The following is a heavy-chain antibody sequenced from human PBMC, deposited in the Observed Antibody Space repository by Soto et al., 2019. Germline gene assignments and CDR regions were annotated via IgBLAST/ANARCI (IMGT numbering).Heavy chain of an antibody. D-gene: IGHD3-22*01. Sequence: QVQLQESGPGLVKPSQTLSLTCTVSGGSISSGGYYWSWIRQHPGKGLEWIGYIYYSGSTYYNPSLKSRVTISVDTSKNQFSLKLSSVTAADTAVYYCARGESGRSLYYYYSSGHQSKYYFDYWGQGTLVTVSS. CDR1: GGSISSGGYY. CDR3: ARGESGRSLYYYYSSGHQSKYYFDY. J-gene: IGHJ4*02. V-gene: IGHV4-31*03. CDR2: IYYSGST.